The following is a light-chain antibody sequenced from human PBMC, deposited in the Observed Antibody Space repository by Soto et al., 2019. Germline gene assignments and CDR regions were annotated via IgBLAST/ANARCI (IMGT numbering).Light chain of an antibody. CDR2: AAS. J-gene: IGKJ1*01. CDR1: QDVSSW. CDR3: QQGNNFPPT. Sequence: DIQMTQSPSSVSASVGARVTITCRASQDVSSWLAWYQQKPGKAPQVLIFAASNLQSGVSSRFSGSGSGTDFTLTTSSLQPEDSATYYCQQGNNFPPTFGQGTKVDIK. V-gene: IGKV1-12*01.